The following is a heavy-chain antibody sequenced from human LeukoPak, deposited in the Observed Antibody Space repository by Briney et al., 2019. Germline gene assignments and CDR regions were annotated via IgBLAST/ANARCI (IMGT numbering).Heavy chain of an antibody. CDR1: GFTFSTSW. V-gene: IGHV3-74*01. CDR3: AHTVWSGNYFDY. D-gene: IGHD3-3*01. Sequence: GGSLRLSCAASGFTFSTSWMHWVRQVPGKGLVWVSRINSDGRSTDYADSVKGRFTISRDKTKNTLYLQMNSLRVEDTAMYYCAHTVWSGNYFDYWGQGTLVTVSS. J-gene: IGHJ4*02. CDR2: INSDGRST.